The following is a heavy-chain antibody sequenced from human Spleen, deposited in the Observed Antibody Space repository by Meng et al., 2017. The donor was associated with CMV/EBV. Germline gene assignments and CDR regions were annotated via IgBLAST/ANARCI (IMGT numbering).Heavy chain of an antibody. D-gene: IGHD2-2*01. CDR2: ISGGGGNT. CDR3: ARSPFGLYCTSTSCHYFDH. J-gene: IGHJ4*02. V-gene: IGHV3-23*01. CDR1: EFSFSSYA. Sequence: GESLKISCAASEFSFSSYAMTWVRQAPGKGLEWVSAISGGGGNTYYAESVKGRFTISSDNSKSTLYLQMNSLRAEDTALYFCARSPFGLYCTSTSCHYFDHWGQGALVTVSS.